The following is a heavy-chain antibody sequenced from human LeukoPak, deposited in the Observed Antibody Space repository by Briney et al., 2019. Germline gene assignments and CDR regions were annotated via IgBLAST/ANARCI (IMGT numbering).Heavy chain of an antibody. V-gene: IGHV4-39*01. J-gene: IGHJ4*01. Sequence: IPSETLSLTCTVSGGSISSSSYYWGWIRQPPGKGLEWIGSIYYSGSTYYNPSLKSRVTISVDTSKNQFSLKLSSVTAADTAEYCCASMSQGITMVWGHGTLVTVSS. CDR3: ASMSQGITMV. CDR1: GGSISSSSYY. D-gene: IGHD3-10*01. CDR2: IYYSGST.